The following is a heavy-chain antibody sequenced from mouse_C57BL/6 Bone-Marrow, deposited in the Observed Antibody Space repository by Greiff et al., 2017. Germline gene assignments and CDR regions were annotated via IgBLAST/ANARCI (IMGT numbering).Heavy chain of an antibody. J-gene: IGHJ3*01. CDR1: GFTFSDYG. Sequence: EVMLVESGGGLVQPGGSLKLSCAASGFTFSDYGMVWVRQAPRKGPEWVAFISNLAYSIYYADTVTGRFTISRENAKKTLYLEMSSLRSEDTAMDYCARPLYYGSSPWFAYWGQGTLVTVSA. CDR2: ISNLAYSI. D-gene: IGHD1-1*01. V-gene: IGHV5-15*01. CDR3: ARPLYYGSSPWFAY.